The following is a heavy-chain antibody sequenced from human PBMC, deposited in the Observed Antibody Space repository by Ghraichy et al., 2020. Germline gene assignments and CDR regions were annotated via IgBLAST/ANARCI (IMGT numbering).Heavy chain of an antibody. J-gene: IGHJ3*02. Sequence: SETLSLTCTVSGGSISSNDDYWGCIRQPPGKGLEWIGSIFYNGNVYYNPSLKSRVTISVDTSKNQFSLKLSSVTAADTAVYYCARHHWRGNDAFDIWGQGTLVTVSS. CDR2: IFYNGNV. D-gene: IGHD3-16*01. CDR1: GGSISSNDDY. V-gene: IGHV4-39*01. CDR3: ARHHWRGNDAFDI.